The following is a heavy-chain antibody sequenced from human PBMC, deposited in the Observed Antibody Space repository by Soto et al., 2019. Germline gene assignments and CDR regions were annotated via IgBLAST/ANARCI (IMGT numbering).Heavy chain of an antibody. Sequence: GGSLRLSCAASGFTFSSYGMHWVRQAPGKGLEWVAVISYDGSNKYYADSVKGRFTISRDNSKNTLYLQMNSLRAEDTAVYYCAKPSAGTNGMDVWGQGTTVTVSS. V-gene: IGHV3-30*18. D-gene: IGHD2-8*01. CDR3: AKPSAGTNGMDV. CDR1: GFTFSSYG. J-gene: IGHJ6*02. CDR2: ISYDGSNK.